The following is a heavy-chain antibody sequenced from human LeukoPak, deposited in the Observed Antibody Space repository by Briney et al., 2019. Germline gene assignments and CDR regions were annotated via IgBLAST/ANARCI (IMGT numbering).Heavy chain of an antibody. CDR1: GFTFSSYS. V-gene: IGHV3-48*01. Sequence: GGSLRLSCAASGFTFSSYSMNWVRQAPGKGLEWVSSISSSSSTIYYADSVKGRFTISRDNAKNSLYLQMNSLRAEDTAVYYCARDLTYCGGDCYSVSDYWGQGTLVTVSS. D-gene: IGHD2-21*02. CDR3: ARDLTYCGGDCYSVSDY. J-gene: IGHJ4*02. CDR2: ISSSSSTI.